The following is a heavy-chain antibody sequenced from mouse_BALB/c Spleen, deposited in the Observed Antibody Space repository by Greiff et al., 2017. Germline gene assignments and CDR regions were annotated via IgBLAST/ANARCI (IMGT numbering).Heavy chain of an antibody. Sequence: QVQLQQSGPQLVRPGASVKISCKASGYSFTSYWMHWVKQRPGQGLEWIGMIDPSDSETRLNQKFKDKATLTVDKSSSTAYMQLSSPTSEDSAVYYCARGNYDYPWFAYWGQGTLVTVSA. CDR1: GYSFTSYW. J-gene: IGHJ3*01. CDR3: ARGNYDYPWFAY. D-gene: IGHD2-4*01. V-gene: IGHV1S127*01. CDR2: IDPSDSET.